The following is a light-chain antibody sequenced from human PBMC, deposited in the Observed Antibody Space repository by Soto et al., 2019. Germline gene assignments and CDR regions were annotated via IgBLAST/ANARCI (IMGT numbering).Light chain of an antibody. CDR1: SSDVGGYNY. Sequence: QSALTQPPSASGSPGQSVTISCTGTSSDVGGYNYVSWYQQHPGKAPKLMIYEVSKRPSGVPDRFSGSKSGNTASLTVSGLKAEDEDDYYCSSYAGPFFGGGTKLTVL. CDR2: EVS. V-gene: IGLV2-8*01. CDR3: SSYAGPF. J-gene: IGLJ2*01.